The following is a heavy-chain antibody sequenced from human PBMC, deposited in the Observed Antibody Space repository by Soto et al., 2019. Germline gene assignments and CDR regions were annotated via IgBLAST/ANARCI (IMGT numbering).Heavy chain of an antibody. V-gene: IGHV1-2*04. J-gene: IGHJ4*02. CDR1: GYSFTSYS. CDR2: INPNIGGT. Sequence: XSVKDTCQASGYSFTSYSMHSVRQSPGQGLEWMGWINPNIGGTNYAQKFQGWVTMTRDTSISTAYMELSILRADETAVYYCAREGPGGLIHNYFDXWGQGTLVTVSS. D-gene: IGHD3-10*01. CDR3: AREGPGGLIHNYFDX.